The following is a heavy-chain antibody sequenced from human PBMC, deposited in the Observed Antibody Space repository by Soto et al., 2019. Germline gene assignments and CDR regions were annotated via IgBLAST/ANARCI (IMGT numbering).Heavy chain of an antibody. Sequence: ASVKVSCKASGCTFTSYAMHWVRQAPGQRLEWMGWINAGNGNTKYSQKFQGRVTITRDTSASTAYMELSSLRSEDTAVYYCARRPLGYSSGWYDYFDYWRQGALVTVSS. CDR2: INAGNGNT. V-gene: IGHV1-3*01. CDR1: GCTFTSYA. CDR3: ARRPLGYSSGWYDYFDY. J-gene: IGHJ4*02. D-gene: IGHD6-19*01.